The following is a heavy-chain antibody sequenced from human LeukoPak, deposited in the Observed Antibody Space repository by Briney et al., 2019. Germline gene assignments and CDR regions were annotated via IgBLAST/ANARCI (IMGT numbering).Heavy chain of an antibody. CDR1: GFTFSSYA. D-gene: IGHD3-22*01. CDR2: ISGSGGST. V-gene: IGHV3-23*01. J-gene: IGHJ4*02. CDR3: AKAIVVVIGYFDY. Sequence: GGSLRLSCAASGFTFSSYAMSWVRQAPGKGLEWVSAISGSGGSTYYADSVKGRFTISRDNSKDTLYLQMNSLRAEDTAVYYCAKAIVVVIGYFDYWGQGTLVTVSS.